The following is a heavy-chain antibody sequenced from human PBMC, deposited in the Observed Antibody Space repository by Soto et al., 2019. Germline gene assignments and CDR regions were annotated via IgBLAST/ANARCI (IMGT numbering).Heavy chain of an antibody. J-gene: IGHJ4*02. Sequence: QVQLQEPGPRLVSPSETLSLTCTVSGASVTSGDFYWSWIRQPPGKGLEWIGYIYYNETAYYTPSLKSRTALSVDTSKIHFTLTLTSVTAADTAIYYCGALLAGGWGQGSLVTVSS. CDR3: GALLAGG. D-gene: IGHD3-10*01. CDR2: IYYNETA. CDR1: GASVTSGDFY. V-gene: IGHV4-30-4*01.